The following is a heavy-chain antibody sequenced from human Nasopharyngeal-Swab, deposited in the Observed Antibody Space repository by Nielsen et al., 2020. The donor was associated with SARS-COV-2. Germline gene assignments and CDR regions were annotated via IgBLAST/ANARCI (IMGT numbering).Heavy chain of an antibody. Sequence: RQAPGKGLEWIGYIYYSGSTNYNPSLKSRVTISVDTSKNQFSLKLSSVTAADTAVYYCARGFVKPLYLPPVTTRKVVWFDPWGQGTLVTVSS. CDR2: IYYSGST. D-gene: IGHD4-17*01. CDR3: ARGFVKPLYLPPVTTRKVVWFDP. J-gene: IGHJ5*02. V-gene: IGHV4-34*01.